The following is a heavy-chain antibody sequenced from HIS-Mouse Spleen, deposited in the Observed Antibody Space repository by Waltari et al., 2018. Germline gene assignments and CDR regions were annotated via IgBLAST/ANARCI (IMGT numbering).Heavy chain of an antibody. D-gene: IGHD6-13*01. CDR2: IYYSGST. Sequence: QLQLQESGPGLVKPSETLSLTCTVSGGSISSSSYYWGWIRQPPGKGLEWIGSIYYSGSTYYTPSLTIRATISVDTSKNQFSLKLSSVTAADTAVYYCAREIPYSSSWYDWYFDLWGRGTLVTVSS. J-gene: IGHJ2*01. CDR3: AREIPYSSSWYDWYFDL. CDR1: GGSISSSSYY. V-gene: IGHV4-39*07.